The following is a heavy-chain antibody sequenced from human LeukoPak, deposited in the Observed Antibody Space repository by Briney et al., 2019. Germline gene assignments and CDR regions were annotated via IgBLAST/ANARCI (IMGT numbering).Heavy chain of an antibody. CDR2: TRNKANSYTT. J-gene: IGHJ4*02. Sequence: GGSLRLSCAASGFTFSGHYMDWVRQAPGKGLEWVGRTRNKANSYTTEYAASVKGRFTISRDDSKNSLYLQMNSLKTEDTAVYYCARYSGYDSPFDYWGQGTLVTVSS. D-gene: IGHD5-12*01. V-gene: IGHV3-72*01. CDR3: ARYSGYDSPFDY. CDR1: GFTFSGHY.